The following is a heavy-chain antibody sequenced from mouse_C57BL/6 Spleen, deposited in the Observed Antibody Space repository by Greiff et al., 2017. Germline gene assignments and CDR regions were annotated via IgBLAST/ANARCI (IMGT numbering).Heavy chain of an antibody. J-gene: IGHJ1*03. Sequence: VQLQQSGAELARPGASVKMSCKASGYTFTSYTMHWVKQRPGQGLEWIGYINPSSGYTKYNQKFKDKATLTADKSSSTAYMQLSSLTSEDSAVHYCARGGYDYDGYFDVWGTGTTVTVSS. V-gene: IGHV1-4*01. CDR2: INPSSGYT. D-gene: IGHD2-4*01. CDR3: ARGGYDYDGYFDV. CDR1: GYTFTSYT.